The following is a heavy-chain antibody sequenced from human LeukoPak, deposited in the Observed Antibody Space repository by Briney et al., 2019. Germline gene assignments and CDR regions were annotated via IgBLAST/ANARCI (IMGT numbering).Heavy chain of an antibody. CDR1: GGSISSGDYY. D-gene: IGHD6-13*01. CDR2: IYYSGST. J-gene: IGHJ6*02. CDR3: ARGTGSSWLNYYYYGMDV. Sequence: PSETLSLTCTVSGGSISSGDYYWSWIRQPPGKGLEWIGYIYYSGSTYYNPSLKSRVTISVDTSKNQFSLKLSSVTAADTAVYYCARGTGSSWLNYYYYGMDVWGQGTTVTVSS. V-gene: IGHV4-30-4*01.